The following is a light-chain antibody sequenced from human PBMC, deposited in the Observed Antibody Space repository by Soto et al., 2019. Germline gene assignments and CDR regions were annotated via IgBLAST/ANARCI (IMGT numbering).Light chain of an antibody. J-gene: IGKJ5*01. CDR3: QHYDSSTIT. CDR1: QSVSKNY. CDR2: GAS. Sequence: EIVFTQSPGPLSLSPGERATLSCRASQSVSKNYLAWYQQKRGQAPRLXIYGASNRDTGIRDRFSGSGAGTEFTLTISRLQPEDFAVYYCQHYDSSTITFGQGTRLENK. V-gene: IGKV3-20*01.